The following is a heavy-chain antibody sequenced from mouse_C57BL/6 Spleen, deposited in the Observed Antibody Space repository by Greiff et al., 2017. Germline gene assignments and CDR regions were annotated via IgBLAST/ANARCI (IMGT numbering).Heavy chain of an antibody. Sequence: VQLQQPGAELVKPGASVKLSCKASGYTFTSYWMQWVKQRPGQGLEWIGEIDPSDSYTNYNQKFKGKATLTVDTSSSTAYMQLSSLTSEDSAVYYCARYRNSGSTFYYAMDYWGQGTSVTVSS. CDR1: GYTFTSYW. CDR3: ARYRNSGSTFYYAMDY. V-gene: IGHV1-50*01. J-gene: IGHJ4*01. CDR2: IDPSDSYT. D-gene: IGHD1-1*01.